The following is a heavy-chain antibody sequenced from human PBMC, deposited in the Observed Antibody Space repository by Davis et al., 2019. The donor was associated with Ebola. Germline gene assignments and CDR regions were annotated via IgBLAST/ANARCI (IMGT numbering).Heavy chain of an antibody. CDR1: GGSFSGYY. V-gene: IGHV4-34*01. D-gene: IGHD1-1*01. CDR2: INHSGST. J-gene: IGHJ4*02. Sequence: PSETLSLTCAVYGGSFSGYYWSWIRQPPGKGLEWIGEINHSGSTNHNPSLESRVTISVDTSKTQFSLRLTSVTTADTAVYFCARGADQYKLGNVWGQGTLVTVSS. CDR3: ARGADQYKLGNV.